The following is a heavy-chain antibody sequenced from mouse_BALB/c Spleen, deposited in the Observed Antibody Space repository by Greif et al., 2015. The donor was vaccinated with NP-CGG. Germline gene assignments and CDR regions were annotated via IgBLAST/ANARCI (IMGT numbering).Heavy chain of an antibody. J-gene: IGHJ4*01. D-gene: IGHD1-1*01. CDR1: GFTFSSYA. CDR3: ARQGGVLLRFYAMDY. Sequence: EVKLMESGGGLVKPGGSLKLSCAASGFTFSSYAMSWVRQTPEKRLEWVATISSGGSYTYYPDSVKGRFTISRDNAKNTLYLQMSSLRSEDTAMYYCARQGGVLLRFYAMDYWGQGTSVTVSS. V-gene: IGHV5-9-3*01. CDR2: ISSGGSYT.